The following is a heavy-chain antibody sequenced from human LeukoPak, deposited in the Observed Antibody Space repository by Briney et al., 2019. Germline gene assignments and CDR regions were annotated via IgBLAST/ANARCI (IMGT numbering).Heavy chain of an antibody. CDR3: ARIAAGSNYYFDY. V-gene: IGHV4-30-2*01. Sequence: SETLSLTCAVSGGSISSGGYSWSWIRQPPGKGLEWIGYIYHSGSTYYNPSLKSRVTISVDRSKNQFSLKLSSVTAADTAVYYCARIAAGSNYYFDYWGQGTLVTVSS. CDR1: GGSISSGGYS. D-gene: IGHD6-13*01. J-gene: IGHJ4*02. CDR2: IYHSGST.